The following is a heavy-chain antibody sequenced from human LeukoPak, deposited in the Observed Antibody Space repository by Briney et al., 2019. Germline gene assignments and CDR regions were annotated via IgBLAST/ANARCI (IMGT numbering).Heavy chain of an antibody. D-gene: IGHD2-2*01. CDR3: GYCSSTSCYEDY. V-gene: IGHV4-4*09. CDR1: GSISGYY. CDR2: IYTSGST. J-gene: IGHJ4*02. Sequence: SETLSLTCTVAGSISGYYWSWIRQPPGKGLEWIGYIYTSGSTNYNPSLKSRVTMSVDTSKNQFSLKLSSVTAADTAVYYCGYCSSTSCYEDYWGQGTLVTVYS.